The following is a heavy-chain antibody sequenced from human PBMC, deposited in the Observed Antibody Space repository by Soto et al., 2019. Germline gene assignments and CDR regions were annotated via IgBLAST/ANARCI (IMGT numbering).Heavy chain of an antibody. CDR3: ARDSGQYGAGAEDL. CDR1: GVTFSSYA. J-gene: IGHJ2*01. V-gene: IGHV1-69*12. CDR2: IIPIFGTA. Sequence: QVQLVQSGAEVKKPVSSVKVSCKASGVTFSSYAISWVRQAPGQGLEWMGGIIPIFGTANYAQKFQGRVTITADEYTRTAYMELSSLRSEDTAVYYCARDSGQYGAGAEDLWGRGTLVTVSS. D-gene: IGHD1-26*01.